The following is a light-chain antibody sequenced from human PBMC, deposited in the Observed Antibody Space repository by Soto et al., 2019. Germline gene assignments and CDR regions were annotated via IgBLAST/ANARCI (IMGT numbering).Light chain of an antibody. CDR2: RAS. V-gene: IGKV1-5*03. J-gene: IGKJ1*01. CDR1: QGINSW. CDR3: QHYNSYPPWT. Sequence: DIQMTHSPSTLSESVGDRVTIPCRAGQGINSWLAWYQQEPGKAPNLLIYRASSLESGVPSRFSGSGSGTEFTLTISSLQPDDFATYYCQHYNSYPPWTFGQGTKVEIK.